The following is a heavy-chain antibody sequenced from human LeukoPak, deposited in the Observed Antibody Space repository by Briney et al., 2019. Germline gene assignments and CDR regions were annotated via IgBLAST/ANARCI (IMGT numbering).Heavy chain of an antibody. CDR1: GFTFSSFS. J-gene: IGHJ3*02. CDR2: ISSSSSYI. V-gene: IGHV3-21*01. D-gene: IGHD3-10*01. CDR3: ARDPNTMRYAFDI. Sequence: GGSLRLSCAASGFTFSSFSMNWVRQAPGKGLEWVSSISSSSSYIYYADSVKGRFTISRDNAKNSLYLQMNSLRAEDTAVYYCARDPNTMRYAFDIWGQGTMVTVSS.